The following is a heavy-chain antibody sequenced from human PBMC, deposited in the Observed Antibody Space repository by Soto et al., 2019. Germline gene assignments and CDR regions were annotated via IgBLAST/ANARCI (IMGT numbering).Heavy chain of an antibody. CDR2: ICPGDSDT. CDR3: ARALLYPRIGWFDP. J-gene: IGHJ5*02. D-gene: IGHD2-8*01. Sequence: GESLKISCKGSGYSFTSYWIGWVRQMPGKGLEWMGIICPGDSDTRYSPSFQGQVTISADNSISTAYLQWSSLKASDTAMYYCARALLYPRIGWFDPWGQGTLVTVSS. V-gene: IGHV5-51*01. CDR1: GYSFTSYW.